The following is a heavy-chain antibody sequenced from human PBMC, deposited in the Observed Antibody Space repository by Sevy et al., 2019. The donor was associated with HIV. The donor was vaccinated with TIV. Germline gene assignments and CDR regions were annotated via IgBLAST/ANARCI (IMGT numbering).Heavy chain of an antibody. Sequence: GGSLRLSCAASGFALSNDYAMHWGRQAPGTGLEWVALISYDGSDKYYADSVKGRFTISRDNFKNTLYLQMNSLTTEDTDVYYCARPRANYCDHYFFYAMDVWGQGTTVTVSS. CDR1: GFALSNDYA. J-gene: IGHJ6*02. D-gene: IGHD4-17*01. V-gene: IGHV3-30-3*01. CDR2: ISYDGSDK. CDR3: ARPRANYCDHYFFYAMDV.